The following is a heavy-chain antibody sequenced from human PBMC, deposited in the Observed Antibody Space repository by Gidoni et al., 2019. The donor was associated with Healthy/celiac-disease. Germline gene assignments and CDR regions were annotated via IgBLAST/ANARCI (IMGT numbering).Heavy chain of an antibody. Sequence: QVQLVQSGAEVKTPGSSVKVSCKASGGTFSSYAISWVRQAPGQGLEWMGGIIPIFGTANYAQKFQGRVTITADESTSTAYMELSSLRSEDTAVYYCAREGRAAAGPTKYFDYWGQGTLVTVSS. CDR2: IIPIFGTA. CDR3: AREGRAAAGPTKYFDY. V-gene: IGHV1-69*01. J-gene: IGHJ4*02. D-gene: IGHD6-13*01. CDR1: GGTFSSYA.